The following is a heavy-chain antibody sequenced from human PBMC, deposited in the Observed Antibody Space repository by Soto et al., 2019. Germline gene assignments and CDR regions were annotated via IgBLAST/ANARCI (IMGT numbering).Heavy chain of an antibody. CDR3: ARERYGSGPERYYYYYMDV. Sequence: GGSLRLSCAASGLTFSDYYMSWIRQAPGKGLEWVSYISSSGSTIYYADSVKGRFTISRDNAKNSLYLQMNSLRAEDTAVYYCARERYGSGPERYYYYYMDVWGKGTTVTVSS. V-gene: IGHV3-11*01. CDR1: GLTFSDYY. CDR2: ISSSGSTI. D-gene: IGHD3-10*01. J-gene: IGHJ6*03.